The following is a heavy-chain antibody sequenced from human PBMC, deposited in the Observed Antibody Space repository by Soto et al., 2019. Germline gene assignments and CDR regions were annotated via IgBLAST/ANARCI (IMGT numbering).Heavy chain of an antibody. J-gene: IGHJ6*02. CDR2: IIPIFGTA. CDR3: ASKGLEWLLSTSTHYYYYYGMDV. V-gene: IGHV1-69*13. D-gene: IGHD3-3*01. Sequence: SVKVSCKASGGTFSSYAISWVRQAPGQGLEWMGGIIPIFGTANYAQKFQGRVTITADESTSTAYMELSSLRSEDTAVYYCASKGLEWLLSTSTHYYYYYGMDVWGQGTTVTVSS. CDR1: GGTFSSYA.